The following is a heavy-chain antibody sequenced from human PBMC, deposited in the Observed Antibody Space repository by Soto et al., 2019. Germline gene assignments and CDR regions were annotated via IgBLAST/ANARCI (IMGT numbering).Heavy chain of an antibody. J-gene: IGHJ4*02. V-gene: IGHV4-30-4*01. D-gene: IGHD6-19*01. Sequence: SETLSLTCTVSGGSISSGDYYWSWIRQPPGKGLEWIGYIYYSGSTYYNPSLKSRVTISVDTSKNQFSLKLSSVTAADTAVYYCARLKRAFTVAGKDYWGQGTLVTVSS. CDR3: ARLKRAFTVAGKDY. CDR2: IYYSGST. CDR1: GGSISSGDYY.